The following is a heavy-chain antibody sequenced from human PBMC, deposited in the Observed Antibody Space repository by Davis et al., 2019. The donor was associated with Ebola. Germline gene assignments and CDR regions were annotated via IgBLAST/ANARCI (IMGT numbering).Heavy chain of an antibody. J-gene: IGHJ6*04. CDR1: GYTFTSYG. Sequence: ASVKVSCKASGYTFTSYGISWVRQAPGQGLEWMGWISAYNGNTNYAQKLQGRVTMTTDTSTSTVYMELSSLRSEDTAVYYCARELIVVVVAATESDGYYYYGMDVWGKGTTVTVSS. CDR3: ARELIVVVVAATESDGYYYYGMDV. CDR2: ISAYNGNT. V-gene: IGHV1-18*04. D-gene: IGHD2-15*01.